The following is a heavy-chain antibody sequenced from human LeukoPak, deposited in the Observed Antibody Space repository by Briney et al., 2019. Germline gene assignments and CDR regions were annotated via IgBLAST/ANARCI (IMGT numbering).Heavy chain of an antibody. D-gene: IGHD6-25*01. Sequence: GGSLRLSCAASGFTFSSYGMHWVRQAPGKGLEWVAAISYDGSNKYYADSVKGRFTISRDNSKNTLYLQMNSLRAEDTAVYYCAKGASSGLDYWGQGTLVTVSS. J-gene: IGHJ4*02. CDR3: AKGASSGLDY. V-gene: IGHV3-30*18. CDR2: ISYDGSNK. CDR1: GFTFSSYG.